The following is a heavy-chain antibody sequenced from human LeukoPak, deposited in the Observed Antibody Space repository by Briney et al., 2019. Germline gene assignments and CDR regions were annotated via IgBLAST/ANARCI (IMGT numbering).Heavy chain of an antibody. Sequence: RLSCXASXVTFXXXXXXWVXXXXGXXXXWVSSISGSGGTYYADSVKGRFTISRDNSKNTMYLQMNSLRAEDTAVYYCAKGSGXXGTAFDIWGQXXXXXXSS. V-gene: IGHV3-23*01. J-gene: IGHJ3*02. CDR3: AKGSGXXGTAFDI. CDR1: XVTFXXXX. CDR2: ISGSGGT. D-gene: IGHD3-10*01.